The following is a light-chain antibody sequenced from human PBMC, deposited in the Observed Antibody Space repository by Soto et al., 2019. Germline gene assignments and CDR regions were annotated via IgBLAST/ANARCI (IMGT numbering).Light chain of an antibody. V-gene: IGKV3-11*01. CDR2: DAS. CDR1: QSVGSY. Sequence: EIVLTQSPGTLSLSPGERATLSCRASQSVGSYLAWYQQKPGQAPRLLIYDASNRATGIPARFSGSGSGTEFTLTISSLEPEDFAVYYCQQRTDWLFSFGPGTKVDI. CDR3: QQRTDWLFS. J-gene: IGKJ3*01.